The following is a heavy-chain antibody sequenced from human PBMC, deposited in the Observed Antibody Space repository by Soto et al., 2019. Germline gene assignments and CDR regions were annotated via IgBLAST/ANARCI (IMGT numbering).Heavy chain of an antibody. CDR2: LKSEAAGGTT. V-gene: IGHV3-15*01. Sequence: GGSLRLSCAASGFAFSSAWMSWVRQAPGKGLEWVGRLKSEAAGGTTDYAAPVKGRFTISRDDSKNTLYLQMNSLKTDDTAVYYCSYDSSRGDYWGLGTLVTVSS. D-gene: IGHD3-22*01. CDR3: SYDSSRGDY. J-gene: IGHJ4*02. CDR1: GFAFSSAW.